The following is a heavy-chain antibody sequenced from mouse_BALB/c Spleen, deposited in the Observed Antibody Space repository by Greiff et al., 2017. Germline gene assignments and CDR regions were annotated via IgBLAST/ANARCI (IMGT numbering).Heavy chain of an antibody. V-gene: IGHV5-12-2*01. Sequence: DVHLVESGGGLVQPGGSLKLSCAASGFTFSSYTMSWVRQTPEKRLEWVAYISNGGGSTYYPDTVKGRFTISRDNAKNTLYLQMSSLKSEDTAMYYCARHRDYAMDYWGQGTSVTVSS. J-gene: IGHJ4*01. CDR1: GFTFSSYT. D-gene: IGHD3-3*01. CDR2: ISNGGGST. CDR3: ARHRDYAMDY.